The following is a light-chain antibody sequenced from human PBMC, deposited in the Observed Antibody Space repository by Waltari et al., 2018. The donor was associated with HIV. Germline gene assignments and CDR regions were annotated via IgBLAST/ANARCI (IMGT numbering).Light chain of an antibody. CDR2: EFS. CDR3: SSYRSSSTPLWV. J-gene: IGLJ3*02. CDR1: SSDVGSYNY. V-gene: IGLV2-14*01. Sequence: QSALTQPASVSGSPGQSITISCTGTSSDVGSYNYVSWYQQHPDKAPKLMIYEFSNRPSGFANRFSGSKADNTASLTISGLQAEDEADYYCSSYRSSSTPLWVFGGGTKLTVL.